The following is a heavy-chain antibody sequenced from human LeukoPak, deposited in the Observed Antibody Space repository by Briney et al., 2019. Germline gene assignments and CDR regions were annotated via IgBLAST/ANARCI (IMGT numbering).Heavy chain of an antibody. CDR2: INHSGST. D-gene: IGHD2-21*02. CDR1: GWSFSTYY. V-gene: IGHV4-34*01. J-gene: IGHJ4*02. Sequence: SETLSLTCAVYGWSFSTYYWSWIRQPPGKGLEWIGEINHSGSTNYNPSLKSRVIISVDTSKNQSSLKLSSVTAADTAVYYCARGGCYCGGDCYVDYWGQGTLVTVSS. CDR3: ARGGCYCGGDCYVDY.